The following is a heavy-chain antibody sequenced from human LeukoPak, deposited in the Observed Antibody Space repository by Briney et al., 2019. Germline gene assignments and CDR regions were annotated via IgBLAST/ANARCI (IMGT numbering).Heavy chain of an antibody. V-gene: IGHV3-23*01. CDR1: GFTFSSYA. J-gene: IGHJ3*02. CDR3: AKNRRGGSYYAGNLDI. CDR2: ISDSGEST. Sequence: GGSLRLSCAASGFTFSSYAMSWVRQAPGKGLEWVSGISDSGESTYYADSVKGRFTISRDNSKNTLYVQMNSLRVEDTAVYYCAKNRRGGSYYAGNLDIWGQGTMVTVSS. D-gene: IGHD1-26*01.